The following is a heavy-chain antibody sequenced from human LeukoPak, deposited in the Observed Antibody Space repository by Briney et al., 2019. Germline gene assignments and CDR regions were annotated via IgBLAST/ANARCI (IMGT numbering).Heavy chain of an antibody. J-gene: IGHJ4*02. CDR1: GGTFSSYA. CDR3: ASSIYILAYCGGDCLYPFDY. D-gene: IGHD2-21*02. V-gene: IGHV1-69*04. CDR2: IIPILGIA. Sequence: ASVKVSCKASGGTFSSYAISWVRQAPGQGLEWMGRIIPILGIANYAQKFQGRVTITADKSTSTAYMELSSLRSEDTAVYYCASSIYILAYCGGDCLYPFDYWGQGTLVTVSS.